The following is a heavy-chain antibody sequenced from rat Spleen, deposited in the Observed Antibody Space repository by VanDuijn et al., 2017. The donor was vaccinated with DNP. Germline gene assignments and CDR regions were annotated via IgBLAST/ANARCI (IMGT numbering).Heavy chain of an antibody. CDR2: MWYDGDT. D-gene: IGHD1-10*01. J-gene: IGHJ3*01. V-gene: IGHV2-63*01. CDR3: TSDGGTTTGFAY. Sequence: QVQLKESGPGLVQPSETLSLTCTVSGFSLTSYSVSWVRQPSGKGPEWMGRMWYDGDTAYNSALKSRLSIRRDTSKNQVLLTINGLKTEDTTIFFCTSDGGTTTGFAYLGQGTLVTFSS. CDR1: GFSLTSYS.